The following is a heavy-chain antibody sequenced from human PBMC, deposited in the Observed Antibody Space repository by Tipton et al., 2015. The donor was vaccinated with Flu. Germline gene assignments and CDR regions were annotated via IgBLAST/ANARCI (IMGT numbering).Heavy chain of an antibody. V-gene: IGHV1-69*01. CDR3: ARDNGYSSSSGLGYYGMDV. CDR2: IIPIFGTA. D-gene: IGHD6-6*01. J-gene: IGHJ6*02. Sequence: QVQLVQSGAEVKKPGSSVKVSCKASGGTFSSYAISWVRQAPGQGLEWMGWIIPIFGTANYAQKFQGRVTITADESTSTAYMELSSLRSEDTAVYYCARDNGYSSSSGLGYYGMDVWGQGTTVTVS. CDR1: GGTFSSYA.